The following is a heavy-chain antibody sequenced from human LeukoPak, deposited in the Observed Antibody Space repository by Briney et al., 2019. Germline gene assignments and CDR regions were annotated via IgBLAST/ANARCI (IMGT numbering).Heavy chain of an antibody. Sequence: PSETLSLTCTVSGGSISSYYWSWIRQPPGKGLEWIGYIYYSGSTNYNPSLKSRVTISVDTSKNQFSLKLSSVTAADTAVYYCATIAAAGRTDYWGQGTLVTVSS. CDR2: IYYSGST. V-gene: IGHV4-59*01. D-gene: IGHD6-13*01. CDR3: ATIAAAGRTDY. CDR1: GGSISSYY. J-gene: IGHJ4*02.